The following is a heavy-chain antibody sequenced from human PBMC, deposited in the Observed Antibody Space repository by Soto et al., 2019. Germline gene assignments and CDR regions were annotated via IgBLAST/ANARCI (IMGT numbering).Heavy chain of an antibody. D-gene: IGHD2-8*01. CDR1: GGSFSGYY. Sequence: PSETLSLTCAVYGGSFSGYYWSWIRQPPGKGLEWIGEINHSGSTNYNPSLKSRVTISVDTSKNQFSLKLSSVTAADTAVYYCARGIGVYAIFNFDYWGQGTLVTVSS. CDR3: ARGIGVYAIFNFDY. CDR2: INHSGST. V-gene: IGHV4-34*01. J-gene: IGHJ4*02.